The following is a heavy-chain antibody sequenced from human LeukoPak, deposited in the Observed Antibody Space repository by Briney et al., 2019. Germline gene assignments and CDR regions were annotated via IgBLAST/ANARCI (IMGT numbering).Heavy chain of an antibody. CDR3: ARDRVGYPKYYFDY. Sequence: GGSLRLSCAASGFTFSSYSMNWVRQAPGKGLEWVSYVSSSSSAIYYAGSVKGRFTISRDNAKNSLYLQMNSLTDDDTAVYYCARDRVGYPKYYFDYWGQGTLVTVSS. CDR2: VSSSSSAI. J-gene: IGHJ4*02. D-gene: IGHD5-12*01. V-gene: IGHV3-48*02. CDR1: GFTFSSYS.